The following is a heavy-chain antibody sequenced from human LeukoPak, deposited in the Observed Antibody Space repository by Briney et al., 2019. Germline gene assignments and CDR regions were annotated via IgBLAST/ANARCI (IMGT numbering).Heavy chain of an antibody. D-gene: IGHD2-15*01. CDR3: ASTHCSGGSCYPFDY. V-gene: IGHV4-61*10. CDR2: IYYSGST. J-gene: IGHJ4*02. CDR1: GGSISSGSYY. Sequence: SETLSLTCTVSGGSISSGSYYWSWIRQPAGKGLEWIGYIYYSGSTNYNPSLKSRVTISVDTSKNQFSLKLSSVTAADTAVYYCASTHCSGGSCYPFDYWGQGTLVTVSS.